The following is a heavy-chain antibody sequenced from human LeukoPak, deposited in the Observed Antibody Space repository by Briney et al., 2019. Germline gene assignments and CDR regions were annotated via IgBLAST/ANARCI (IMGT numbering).Heavy chain of an antibody. CDR1: GGSISSSSYY. D-gene: IGHD6-13*01. CDR3: ARFATAAADSNP. CDR2: IYYSGST. J-gene: IGHJ5*02. V-gene: IGHV4-39*01. Sequence: SETLSLTCTVYGGSISSSSYYWGWIRQPPGKGLEWIGSIYYSGSTYYNPSLKSRVTISVDTSKNQFSLKLSSVTAADTAVYYCARFATAAADSNPWGQGTLVTVSS.